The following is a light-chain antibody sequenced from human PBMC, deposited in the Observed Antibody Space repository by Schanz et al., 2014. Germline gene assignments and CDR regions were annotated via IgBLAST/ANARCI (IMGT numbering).Light chain of an antibody. J-gene: IGKJ1*01. CDR3: QQYNNWPQT. CDR1: QSVSSY. CDR2: AAS. V-gene: IGKV3D-15*01. Sequence: EIVLTQSPATLSLSPGERATLSCRASQSVSSYLAWYQQKPGQAPRLLIYAASTRATGIPARFSGGGSGTEFTLTISSLQSEDFAVYYCQQYNNWPQTFGQGTKVEIK.